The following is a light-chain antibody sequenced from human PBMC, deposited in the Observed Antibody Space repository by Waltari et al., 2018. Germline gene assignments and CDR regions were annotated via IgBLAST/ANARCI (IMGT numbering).Light chain of an antibody. Sequence: SSELTQDPAVSVALGQTVRITCQGDSLRSYYASWYQQKPGQAPLLVIYGKNNRPSGIPDLFSGSSSGNTASLTITGAQAEDVADYYCNSRDSSGNHPVFGGGTKLTVL. J-gene: IGLJ2*01. CDR1: SLRSYY. V-gene: IGLV3-19*01. CDR2: GKN. CDR3: NSRDSSGNHPV.